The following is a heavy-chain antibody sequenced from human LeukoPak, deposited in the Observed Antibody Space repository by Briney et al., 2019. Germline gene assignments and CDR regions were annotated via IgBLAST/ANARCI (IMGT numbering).Heavy chain of an antibody. V-gene: IGHV3-30*04. CDR2: ISTDGHDN. CDR3: AGDPSRIKWGFLKF. Sequence: GGSLRLSCAASGFTFSSYPMHWVRQVPGKGLEWLVVISTDGHDNHYADSVKGRFTISRDNSKNMVYLQMNSLRADDTALYSCAGDPSRIKWGFLKFWGQGALVTVSS. D-gene: IGHD7-27*01. CDR1: GFTFSSYP. J-gene: IGHJ4*02.